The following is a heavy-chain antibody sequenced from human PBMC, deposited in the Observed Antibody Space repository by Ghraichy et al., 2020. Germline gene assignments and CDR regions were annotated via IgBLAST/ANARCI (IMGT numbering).Heavy chain of an antibody. Sequence: GGSLRLSCAASGFTFNRYDMHWVRQATGKGLEWVSAIGTAGDKHYTDSVKGRFTISREDVKNTFYFQMNSLRAGDTAVYYCTRSGQGYFHVLDVWGQGTTVTVSS. CDR1: GFTFNRYD. CDR2: IGTAGDK. V-gene: IGHV3-13*01. J-gene: IGHJ6*02. D-gene: IGHD1-14*01. CDR3: TRSGQGYFHVLDV.